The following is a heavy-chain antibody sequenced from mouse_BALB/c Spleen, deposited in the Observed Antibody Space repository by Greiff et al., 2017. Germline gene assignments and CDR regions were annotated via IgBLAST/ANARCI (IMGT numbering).Heavy chain of an antibody. V-gene: IGHV2-2*02. CDR1: GFSLSSYG. CDR3: ARRYYGYDDGVYYAMDY. D-gene: IGHD2-2*01. CDR2: IWSGGST. J-gene: IGHJ4*01. Sequence: QVQLKESGPGLVQPSQSLSITCTVSGFSLSSYGVHWVRQSPGKGLEWLGVIWSGGSTDYNAAFISRLSISKDNSKSQVFFKMNSLQANDTAIYYCARRYYGYDDGVYYAMDYWGQGTSVTVSS.